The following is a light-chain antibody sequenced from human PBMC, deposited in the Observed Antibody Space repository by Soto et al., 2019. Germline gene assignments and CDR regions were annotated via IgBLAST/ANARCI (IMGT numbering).Light chain of an antibody. V-gene: IGKV3-20*01. CDR2: GTS. CDR3: QQYGSWT. CDR1: QTISSNN. Sequence: EIVLTQSPGTLSVSPGDRATLSCRASQTISSNNLAWYQQKPGQAPSLLIYGTSSRATGIPDRFSGSGSGTDFTLTISRLEPEDSAIYYCQQYGSWTFGQGTKVEI. J-gene: IGKJ1*01.